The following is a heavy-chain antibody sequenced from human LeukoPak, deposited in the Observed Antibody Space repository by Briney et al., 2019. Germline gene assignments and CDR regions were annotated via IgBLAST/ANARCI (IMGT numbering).Heavy chain of an antibody. CDR3: AGYSGYESRFRRYYGMDV. D-gene: IGHD5-12*01. CDR2: ISSSGSTI. CDR1: GFTFSDYY. Sequence: GGSLRLSCAASGFTFSDYYMSWLRQAPGKGLEWVSYISSSGSTIYYADSVKGRFTISRDNAKNSLYLQMNSLRAEDTAVYYCAGYSGYESRFRRYYGMDVWGQGTTVTVSS. V-gene: IGHV3-11*01. J-gene: IGHJ6*02.